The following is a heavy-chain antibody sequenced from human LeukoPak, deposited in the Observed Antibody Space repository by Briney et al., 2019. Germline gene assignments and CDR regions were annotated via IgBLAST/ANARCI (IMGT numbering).Heavy chain of an antibody. CDR2: INQDGSAK. Sequence: GGSLRLSCAASGFTFNTYWMTWVRQAPGKGLEWVANINQDGSAKYYVDSVKGRFTISRDNAKISLYLQMNSLRVDDTAVYYCATPGSNWYGPFDPWGQGTLVTVSS. CDR3: ATPGSNWYGPFDP. CDR1: GFTFNTYW. V-gene: IGHV3-7*01. J-gene: IGHJ5*01. D-gene: IGHD1-26*01.